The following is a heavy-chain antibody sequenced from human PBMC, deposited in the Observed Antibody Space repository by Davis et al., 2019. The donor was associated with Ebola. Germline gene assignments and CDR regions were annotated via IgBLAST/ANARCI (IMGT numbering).Heavy chain of an antibody. J-gene: IGHJ4*02. D-gene: IGHD3-16*01. CDR2: ISSSSSYI. CDR1: GFTFSNYS. V-gene: IGHV3-21*01. Sequence: PGGSLRLSCAASGFTFSNYSMNWVRQAPGKGLEWVSSISSSSSYIYYADSVKGRFTISRDNAKNSLYLQMNSLRAEDTAVYYCARDWITFGGAPFDYWGQGTLVTVSS. CDR3: ARDWITFGGAPFDY.